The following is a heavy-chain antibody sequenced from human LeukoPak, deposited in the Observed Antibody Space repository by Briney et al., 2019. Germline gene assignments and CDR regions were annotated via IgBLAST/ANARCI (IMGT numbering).Heavy chain of an antibody. V-gene: IGHV3-48*03. CDR2: ISSGGTTI. J-gene: IGHJ3*02. Sequence: PGGSLRLSCAASGFSFSSYEMNWVRQAPGKGLEWVSYISSGGTTIYYADSVKGRFTISRDNAKNTLYLQMNSLRAGDTAVYYCSRGGIFHGFDIWGPGTLVAVSS. CDR3: SRGGIFHGFDI. CDR1: GFSFSSYE. D-gene: IGHD3-3*01.